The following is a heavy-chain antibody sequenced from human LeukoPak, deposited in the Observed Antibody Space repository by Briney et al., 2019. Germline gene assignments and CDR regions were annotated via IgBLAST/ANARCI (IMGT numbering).Heavy chain of an antibody. D-gene: IGHD3-22*01. V-gene: IGHV3-21*01. CDR3: ARDRAPITMIVVPRGYYFDY. CDR1: GFTFSSYS. Sequence: GGSLRLSCAASGFTFSSYSMNWVRQAPGKGLEWVSSISSSSSYIYYADSVKGRFTISRDNAKNSLYLQMNSLRAEDTAVYYCARDRAPITMIVVPRGYYFDYWGQGTLVTVSS. J-gene: IGHJ4*02. CDR2: ISSSSSYI.